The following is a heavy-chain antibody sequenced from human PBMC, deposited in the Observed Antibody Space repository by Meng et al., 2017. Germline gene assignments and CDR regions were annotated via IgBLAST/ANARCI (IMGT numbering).Heavy chain of an antibody. J-gene: IGHJ5*02. D-gene: IGHD6-19*01. CDR1: GFVFSSTGVV. CDR2: IYCEYDL. V-gene: IGHV2-5*02. Sequence: PTLLTPTQTRTLTRTFSGFVFSSTGVVVGCIRQHPLLALVWIQLIYCEYDLHYTPSLKSTLTITKDPYKNQLVLTMTNMDPVDTAIYYCAHNFLLPYSSGWYVVWFDPWGQGTLVTVSS. CDR3: AHNFLLPYSSGWYVVWFDP.